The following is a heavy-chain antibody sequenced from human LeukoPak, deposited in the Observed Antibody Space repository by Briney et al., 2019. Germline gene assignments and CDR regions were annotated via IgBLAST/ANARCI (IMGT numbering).Heavy chain of an antibody. CDR1: GDSVSSNTTA. CDR3: VRGGQGDGYSADEAFDF. CDR2: TYYRSKWYN. Sequence: SQTLSLTCAISGDSVSSNTTACNWIRQSPSRGLEWLGRTYYRSKWYNDYAISVKSRITINPDTSKNHFSLQLNSVTAEDPAVYYCVRGGQGDGYSADEAFDFWGQGTVVTVSS. D-gene: IGHD5-24*01. V-gene: IGHV6-1*01. J-gene: IGHJ3*01.